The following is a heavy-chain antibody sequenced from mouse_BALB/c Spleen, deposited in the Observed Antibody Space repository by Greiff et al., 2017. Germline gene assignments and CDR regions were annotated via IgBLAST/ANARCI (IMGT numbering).Heavy chain of an antibody. V-gene: IGHV1-5*01. CDR2: VYPRNNDA. CDR1: DYTFTAYW. Sequence: VQLKQSGTVLTRPGASVKMSCKASDYTFTAYWLHWVRQRPGQGLEWIGAVYPRNNDANYNQNFKGQAKLTAVTSTSTAYMELSSLTDEDSAVYFCTREGYYVFAYWGQGTLVTVSA. J-gene: IGHJ3*01. D-gene: IGHD1-1*01. CDR3: TREGYYVFAY.